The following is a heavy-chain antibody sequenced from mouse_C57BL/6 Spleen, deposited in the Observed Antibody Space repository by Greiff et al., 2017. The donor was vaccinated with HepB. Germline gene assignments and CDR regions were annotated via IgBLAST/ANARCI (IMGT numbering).Heavy chain of an antibody. V-gene: IGHV1-69*01. Sequence: QVQLQQPGAELVMPGASVKLSCKASGYTFTSYWMHWVKQRPGQGLEWIGEIDPSDSYTNYNQKFKGKSTLTVDKSSSTAYMQLSSLTSEDSAVYYCARWGGNRFAYWGQGTLVTVSA. CDR2: IDPSDSYT. CDR3: ARWGGNRFAY. CDR1: GYTFTSYW. D-gene: IGHD1-1*02. J-gene: IGHJ3*01.